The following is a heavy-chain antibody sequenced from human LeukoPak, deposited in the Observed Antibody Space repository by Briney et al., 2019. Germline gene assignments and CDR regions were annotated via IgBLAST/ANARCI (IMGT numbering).Heavy chain of an antibody. Sequence: ASVKVSCKASGYTFTGYYIHWVRQAPGQGLEWMGWINPNSGGTNYEQNFQGRVTMSRDTSISTAYMDLSRLRSDDTAVYYCARARGHVLGYWGQGTLVTVSS. V-gene: IGHV1-2*02. J-gene: IGHJ4*02. CDR3: ARARGHVLGY. CDR2: INPNSGGT. CDR1: GYTFTGYY. D-gene: IGHD2-15*01.